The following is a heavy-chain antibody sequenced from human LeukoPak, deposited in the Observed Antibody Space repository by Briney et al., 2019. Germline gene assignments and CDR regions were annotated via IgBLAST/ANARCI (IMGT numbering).Heavy chain of an antibody. CDR1: GFTFSSYE. D-gene: IGHD3-3*01. V-gene: IGHV3-48*03. CDR3: ARGFGVAYYFYSMDV. Sequence: GGSLRLSCAASGFTFSSYEMNWVRQAPGKGLEWVSYISSSSSTISYADSVKGRFTISRDNAKTSLYLQMNSLRAEDTAVYFCARGFGVAYYFYSMDVWGAGTTVTISS. J-gene: IGHJ6*03. CDR2: ISSSSSTI.